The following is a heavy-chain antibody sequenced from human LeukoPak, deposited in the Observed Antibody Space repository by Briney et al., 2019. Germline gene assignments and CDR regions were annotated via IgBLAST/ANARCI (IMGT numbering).Heavy chain of an antibody. CDR2: IKQDGSEK. V-gene: IGHV3-7*01. D-gene: IGHD3-10*01. CDR3: ARVTMVRGVTVDY. CDR1: GFTFSSYW. Sequence: GGPLSLSCAASGFTFSSYWMRWGRQAPGKGLEWVANIKQDGSEKYYVDSVKGRFTISRDNAKNSLYLQMNSLRAEDTAVYYCARVTMVRGVTVDYWGQGTLVTVSS. J-gene: IGHJ4*02.